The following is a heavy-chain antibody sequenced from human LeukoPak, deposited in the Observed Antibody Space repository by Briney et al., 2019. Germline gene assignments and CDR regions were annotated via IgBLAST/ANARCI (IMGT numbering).Heavy chain of an antibody. CDR2: INPNSGGT. V-gene: IGHV1-2*02. J-gene: IGHJ4*02. CDR3: ARARIVVVPAPIDY. CDR1: GYTFTGYY. Sequence: ASVKVSCKASGYTFTGYYMHWVRQAPGQGLERMGWINPNSGGTNYAQKFQGRVTMTRDTSISTAYMELSRLRSDDTAVYYCARARIVVVPAPIDYWGQGTLVTVSS. D-gene: IGHD2-2*01.